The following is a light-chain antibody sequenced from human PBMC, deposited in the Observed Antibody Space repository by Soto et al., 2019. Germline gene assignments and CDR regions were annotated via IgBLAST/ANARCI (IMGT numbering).Light chain of an antibody. J-gene: IGKJ1*01. Sequence: EIVLTQSPGTLSLSPGERATLSCRASQSVSSSYLAWYQQKPGQAPRLLIYGASSRATGIPDRFSGSGSGTDFTLTITRVEPEDFAVYHCQQFVSSPLTFGQGTKVDIK. V-gene: IGKV3-20*01. CDR1: QSVSSSY. CDR2: GAS. CDR3: QQFVSSPLT.